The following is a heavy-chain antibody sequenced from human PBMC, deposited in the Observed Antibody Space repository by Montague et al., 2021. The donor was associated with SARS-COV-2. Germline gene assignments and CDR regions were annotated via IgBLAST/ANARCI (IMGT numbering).Heavy chain of an antibody. CDR2: IYHSGSA. Sequence: SETLSLTCTVSGGSISSTSYYWGWVRQPPGKGLEWIGSIYHSGSAYYXXXVKSRVTISIDTSKNQFSLKLRSVTAADTAVYYCARVPDSGTYWPGDYWGQGTLVTVSS. J-gene: IGHJ4*02. D-gene: IGHD1-26*01. CDR1: GGSISSTSYY. V-gene: IGHV4-39*07. CDR3: ARVPDSGTYWPGDY.